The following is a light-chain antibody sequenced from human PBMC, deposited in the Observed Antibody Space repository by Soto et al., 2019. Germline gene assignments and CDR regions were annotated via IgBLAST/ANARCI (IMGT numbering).Light chain of an antibody. Sequence: QAVVTQEPSFSVSPGGAVTLTCGLSSGSVCTSYYPSWYQQTPGQPPRTLIYDTNSLSSGVPDRFSGSIVGNKAALTITGAQADDESDYYCMLYMGGGVSIFGGGTKLTVL. V-gene: IGLV8-61*01. CDR2: DTN. CDR1: SGSVCTSYY. CDR3: MLYMGGGVSI. J-gene: IGLJ2*01.